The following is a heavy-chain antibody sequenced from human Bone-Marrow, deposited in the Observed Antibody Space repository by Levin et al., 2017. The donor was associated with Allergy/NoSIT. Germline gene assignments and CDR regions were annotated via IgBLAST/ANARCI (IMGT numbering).Heavy chain of an antibody. CDR2: ISYDGSNK. Sequence: GGSLRLSCAASGFTFSSYAMHWVRQAPGKGLEWVAVISYDGSNKYYADSVKGRFTISRDNSKNTLYLQMNSLRAEDTAVYYCARAYGLHTNFDYWGQGTLVTVSS. V-gene: IGHV3-30*04. D-gene: IGHD3/OR15-3a*01. CDR3: ARAYGLHTNFDY. J-gene: IGHJ4*02. CDR1: GFTFSSYA.